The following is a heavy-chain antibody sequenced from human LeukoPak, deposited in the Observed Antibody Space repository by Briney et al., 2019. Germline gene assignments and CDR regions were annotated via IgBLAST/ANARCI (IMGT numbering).Heavy chain of an antibody. V-gene: IGHV4-39*07. CDR2: INHSGST. D-gene: IGHD4-11*01. CDR1: GGSVSSGSYY. CDR3: ARGSPVTTLAEYFQH. Sequence: PSETLSLTCTVSGGSVSSGSYYWSWIRQPPGKGLEWIGEINHSGSTNYNPSLKSRVTISVDTSKNQFSLKLSSVTAADTAVYYCARGSPVTTLAEYFQHWGQGTLVTVSS. J-gene: IGHJ1*01.